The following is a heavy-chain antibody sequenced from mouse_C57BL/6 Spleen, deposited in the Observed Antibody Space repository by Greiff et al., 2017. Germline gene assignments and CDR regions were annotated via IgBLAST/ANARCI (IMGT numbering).Heavy chain of an antibody. Sequence: EVKLVESGAELVRPGSSVKMSCKTSGYTFTSYGINWVKQRPGQGLEWIGYIYIGNGYTEYNEKFKGKATLTSDTSSSTAYMQLSSLTSEDSAIYFCARGTYYGSSFSFDYWGQGTTLTVSS. V-gene: IGHV1-58*01. CDR2: IYIGNGYT. CDR3: ARGTYYGSSFSFDY. CDR1: GYTFTSYG. D-gene: IGHD1-1*01. J-gene: IGHJ2*01.